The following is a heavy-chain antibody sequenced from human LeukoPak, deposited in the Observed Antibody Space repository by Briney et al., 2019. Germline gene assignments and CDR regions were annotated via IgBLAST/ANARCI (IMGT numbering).Heavy chain of an antibody. Sequence: PGGSLRLSCAASGFTFSSYSMNWVRQAPGKGLEWVSSISSSDTYIYHADSVKGRFTISRDNAKNSLYLQMNSLRVEDTAVYYCARQVGASWFDPWGQGTLVTVSS. V-gene: IGHV3-21*01. CDR2: ISSSDTYI. CDR3: ARQVGASWFDP. CDR1: GFTFSSYS. J-gene: IGHJ5*02. D-gene: IGHD1-26*01.